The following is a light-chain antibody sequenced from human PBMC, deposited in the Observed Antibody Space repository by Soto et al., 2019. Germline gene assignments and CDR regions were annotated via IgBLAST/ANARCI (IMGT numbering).Light chain of an antibody. CDR3: QHYNSYSEA. Sequence: DIQMTQSPSTRSASVGDRVTITCRASQSISSWLAWYQQKPGKAPKLLIYDASSLESGVPSRFSGSGSGTEFTLTISSLQPDDFATYYCQHYNSYSEAFGQGTKVAIK. CDR2: DAS. J-gene: IGKJ1*01. CDR1: QSISSW. V-gene: IGKV1-5*01.